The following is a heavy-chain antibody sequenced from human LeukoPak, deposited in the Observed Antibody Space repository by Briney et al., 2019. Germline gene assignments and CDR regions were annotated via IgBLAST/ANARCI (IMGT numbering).Heavy chain of an antibody. CDR2: IDNAATGT. CDR3: AKQMTASSYGIDV. CDR1: GFTFTNYL. Sequence: AGGSLRLSCSASGFTFTNYLMRWLRQAPGKGLEWVSSIDNAATGTYYADSVRGRFTISRDNSRNTVYLQINTLRAEDTAVYYCAKQMTASSYGIDVWGQGTTVTVSS. J-gene: IGHJ6*02. V-gene: IGHV3-23*05.